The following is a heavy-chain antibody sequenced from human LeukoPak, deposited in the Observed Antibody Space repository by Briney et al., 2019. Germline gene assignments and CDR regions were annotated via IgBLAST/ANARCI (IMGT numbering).Heavy chain of an antibody. CDR1: GFTFSGSA. CDR3: TRRADNQDV. D-gene: IGHD5-24*01. V-gene: IGHV3-73*01. CDR2: IRSKANSYAT. J-gene: IGHJ6*02. Sequence: GGSLRLSCAASGFTFSGSAMHWVRQASGKGLEWVGRIRSKANSYATAYAASVKGRFTISRDDSKNTAYLQMNSLKTEDTAVYYCTRRADNQDVWGQGTTVTVSS.